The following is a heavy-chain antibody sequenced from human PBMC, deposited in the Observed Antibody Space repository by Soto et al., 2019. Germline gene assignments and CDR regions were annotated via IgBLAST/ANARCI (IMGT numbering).Heavy chain of an antibody. CDR1: GFTFSSNV. CDR3: ARDQYYDSSGYFRGDAFDI. V-gene: IGHV3-64*01. CDR2: ISSNGGST. Sequence: GGSLRLSCAPPGFTFSSNVINWFRKAPGKGLEYVSAISSNGGSTYYANSVKGRFTISRDNSKNTLYLQMGSLRAEDMAVYYCARDQYYDSSGYFRGDAFDIWGQGT. J-gene: IGHJ3*02. D-gene: IGHD3-22*01.